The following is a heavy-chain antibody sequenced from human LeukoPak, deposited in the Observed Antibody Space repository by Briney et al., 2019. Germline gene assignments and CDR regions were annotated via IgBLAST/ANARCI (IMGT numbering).Heavy chain of an antibody. CDR3: ARVSAATTLRFDP. J-gene: IGHJ5*02. CDR1: GYTFTSYG. D-gene: IGHD6-13*01. Sequence: ASVKVSCKASGYTFTSYGISRVRQAPGQGLEWMGWINPNSGGTNYAQKFQGRVTMTRDTAISTAYMELRRLRSDDTAVYYCARVSAATTLRFDPWGQGTLVTVSS. CDR2: INPNSGGT. V-gene: IGHV1-2*02.